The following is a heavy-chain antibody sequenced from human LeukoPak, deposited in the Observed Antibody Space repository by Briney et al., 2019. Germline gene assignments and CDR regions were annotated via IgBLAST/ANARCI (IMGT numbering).Heavy chain of an antibody. J-gene: IGHJ6*03. D-gene: IGHD2-21*01. CDR1: GFTFSDYY. CDR3: ANSYCGGDCYYYYYYMDV. CDR2: IRYDGSNK. Sequence: GGSLRLSCAASGFTFSDYYMSWIRQAPGKGLEWVAFIRYDGSNKYYADSVKGRFTISRDNSKNTLYLQMNSLRAEDTAVYYCANSYCGGDCYYYYYYMDVWGKGTTVTVSS. V-gene: IGHV3-30*02.